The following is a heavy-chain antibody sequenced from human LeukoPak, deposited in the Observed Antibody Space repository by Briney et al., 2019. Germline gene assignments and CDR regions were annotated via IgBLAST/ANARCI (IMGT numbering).Heavy chain of an antibody. CDR2: INPKRGVT. Sequence: ASVKVSCKASGNIFTDYYIHWMRQAPGQGLEWMGWINPKRGVTTYAQKFQGRVNMTRDTSITTAYMELTRLRSDDTTIYYCARERNYGDYGNAFDVWGQGTKVTVSS. CDR3: ARERNYGDYGNAFDV. J-gene: IGHJ3*01. V-gene: IGHV1-2*02. CDR1: GNIFTDYY. D-gene: IGHD4-17*01.